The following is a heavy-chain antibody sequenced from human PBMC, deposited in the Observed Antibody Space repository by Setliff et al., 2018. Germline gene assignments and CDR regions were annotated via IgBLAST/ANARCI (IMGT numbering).Heavy chain of an antibody. CDR1: GYTLSNSI. Sequence: GALVKVSCKASGYTLSNSILSWVRQAPGQGLEWVGWISAYNGKTYSAQKFQDRVTLTTHTSTNMGYLELRDLRSDDTAVYYCLRLVRYCTKIACQATSGDEVWGLGTLVTVSS. J-gene: IGHJ4*02. V-gene: IGHV1-18*01. CDR3: LRLVRYCTKIACQATSGDEV. D-gene: IGHD2-8*01. CDR2: ISAYNGKT.